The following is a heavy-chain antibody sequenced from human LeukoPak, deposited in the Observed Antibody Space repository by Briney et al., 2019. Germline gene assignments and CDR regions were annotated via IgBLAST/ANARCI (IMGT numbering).Heavy chain of an antibody. CDR3: TRGKVVAGTPGQNSWDS. J-gene: IGHJ4*02. CDR1: GGPISSYY. CDR2: IYTSGTT. V-gene: IGHV4-4*07. Sequence: SETLSLTCTVSGGPISSYYWNWIRQPAGKGLEWIGRIYTSGTTNYNPSLKSRVTLSVDTSKNQFSLRLSSVTAADTAVYYCTRGKVVAGTPGQNSWDSWGQGTLVTVSS. D-gene: IGHD6-19*01.